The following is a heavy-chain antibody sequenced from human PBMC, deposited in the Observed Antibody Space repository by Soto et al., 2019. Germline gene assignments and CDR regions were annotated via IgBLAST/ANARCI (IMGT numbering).Heavy chain of an antibody. CDR3: ARAVSDYYGSTLFDY. Sequence: SETLSLTCTVSGGSISSGGYYWSWIRQHPGKGLEWIGYIYYSGSTYYNPSLKSRVTISVDTSKNQFSLKLSSVTAADTAAYYCARAVSDYYGSTLFDYWGQGTLVTVSS. J-gene: IGHJ4*02. CDR1: GGSISSGGYY. CDR2: IYYSGST. D-gene: IGHD3-10*01. V-gene: IGHV4-31*03.